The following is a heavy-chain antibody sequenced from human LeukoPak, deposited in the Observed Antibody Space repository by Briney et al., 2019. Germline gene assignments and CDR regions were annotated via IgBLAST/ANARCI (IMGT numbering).Heavy chain of an antibody. V-gene: IGHV3-30*04. Sequence: PGGSLRLSCAASGFTFSSYAMHWVRQAPGKGLEWVAVISFDGSSQYYADSVKGRFTISRDNSKNTLYLQMDSLRPDDTAVYYCGRSGREWWYPMDYYFDYWGQGTLVTVSS. CDR1: GFTFSSYA. D-gene: IGHD2-15*01. CDR3: GRSGREWWYPMDYYFDY. J-gene: IGHJ4*02. CDR2: ISFDGSSQ.